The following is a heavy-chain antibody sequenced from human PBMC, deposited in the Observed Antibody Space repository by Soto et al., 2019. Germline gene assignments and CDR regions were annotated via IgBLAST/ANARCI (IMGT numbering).Heavy chain of an antibody. Sequence: ASVKVSCKASGYTFTACYIHWVRQAPGQGLEWVGWINPNNGDTSYAQQFQGRVTMTRDTSIRTAYMELSSLRSEDTAVYYCARQQGTAAANDYWGQGTLVTVSS. CDR2: INPNNGDT. CDR3: ARQQGTAAANDY. D-gene: IGHD6-13*01. J-gene: IGHJ4*02. CDR1: GYTFTACY. V-gene: IGHV1-2*02.